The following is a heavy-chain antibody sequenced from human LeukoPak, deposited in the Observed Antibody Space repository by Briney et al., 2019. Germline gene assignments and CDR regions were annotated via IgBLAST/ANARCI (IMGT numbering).Heavy chain of an antibody. D-gene: IGHD5-18*01. CDR3: ARAGYNYGSNAMDV. CDR2: ISSTSSYI. V-gene: IGHV3-21*01. Sequence: GGSLRLSCAASGFTFSSYWMSWVRQAPGKGLEWVSSISSTSSYIYYADSVKGRFTISRDNAKKSLFLQVNSLRAEDTAAYYCARAGYNYGSNAMDVWGQGTPLTVSS. CDR1: GFTFSSYW. J-gene: IGHJ6*02.